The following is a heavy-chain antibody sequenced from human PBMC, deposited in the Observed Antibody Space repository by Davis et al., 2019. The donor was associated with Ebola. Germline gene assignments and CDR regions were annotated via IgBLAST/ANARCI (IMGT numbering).Heavy chain of an antibody. J-gene: IGHJ4*02. CDR2: IRYDANNK. V-gene: IGHV3-30*02. D-gene: IGHD3-16*01. CDR1: GFTFSSYG. CDR3: AKPYLYGVDY. Sequence: GGSLRLSCAASGFTFSSYGMHWVRQAPGKGLEWVAFIRYDANNKYHADSVKGRFTISRGNSKNTLYLQMNSLRPEDTALYYCAKPYLYGVDYWGQGTLVTVSS.